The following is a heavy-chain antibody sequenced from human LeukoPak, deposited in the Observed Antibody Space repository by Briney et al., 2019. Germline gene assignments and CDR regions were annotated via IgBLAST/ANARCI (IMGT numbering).Heavy chain of an antibody. D-gene: IGHD5-18*01. V-gene: IGHV3-23*01. CDR2: MSGSGDAT. CDR3: AKETKYSFGYGFDY. Sequence: GGSLRLSCAASGFSFSSYAMSWVRQGPGKGLEWVSAMSGSGDATYHADSVKGRFTISRDNSKNTRYVQMNSLRAEDTAIYYCAKETKYSFGYGFDYWGQGSQVTVSS. J-gene: IGHJ4*02. CDR1: GFSFSSYA.